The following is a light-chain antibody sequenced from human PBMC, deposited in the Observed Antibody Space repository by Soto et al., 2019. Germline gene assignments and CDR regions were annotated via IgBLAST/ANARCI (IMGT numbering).Light chain of an antibody. CDR3: QQYKSAPPT. CDR1: QDINTY. J-gene: IGKJ4*01. Sequence: DIQMTQSPSSLSASVGDRVTITCRASQDINTYLAWYQQIPGKVPKFLIYAASTSQSGVPSRFSGSGSGTHFTLTINTLQPEDVATYYCQQYKSAPPTFGGGTKVEIK. CDR2: AAS. V-gene: IGKV1-27*01.